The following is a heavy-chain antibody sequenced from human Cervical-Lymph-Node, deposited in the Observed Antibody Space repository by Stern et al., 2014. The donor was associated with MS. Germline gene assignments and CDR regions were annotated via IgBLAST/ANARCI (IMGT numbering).Heavy chain of an antibody. CDR1: GFSFDDYA. V-gene: IGHV3-9*01. CDR2: IDWDSGNI. D-gene: IGHD2-2*01. Sequence: EVQLVESGGGLVQPGRSLRLSCAASGFSFDDYAMHWVRQAPGKGLEWVSGIDWDSGNIDYADSVKGRFTISRDNAKNSLYLQMNSLRPEDTALYYCAKDRFQLLYGMDVWGQGTTVTVSS. J-gene: IGHJ6*02. CDR3: AKDRFQLLYGMDV.